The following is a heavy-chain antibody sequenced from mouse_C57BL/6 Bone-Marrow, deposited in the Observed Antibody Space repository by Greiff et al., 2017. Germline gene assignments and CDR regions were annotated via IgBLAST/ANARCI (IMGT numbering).Heavy chain of an antibody. CDR2: IHPNSGGT. Sequence: VQLQQPGAELVKPGASVKLSCKASGYTFTSYWMHWVKQRPGQGLEWIGMIHPNSGGTNYNEKFKSKATLTVDKSSSTAYMQLSSLTSEDPAVYYCARSCYYAVDYGGQGTSATVTA. J-gene: IGHJ4*01. CDR1: GYTFTSYW. CDR3: ARSCYYAVDY. V-gene: IGHV1-64*01.